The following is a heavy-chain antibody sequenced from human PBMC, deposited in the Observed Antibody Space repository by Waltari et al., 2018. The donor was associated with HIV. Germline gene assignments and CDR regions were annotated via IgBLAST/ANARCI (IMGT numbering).Heavy chain of an antibody. V-gene: IGHV3-23*01. CDR2: IYGSGGRA. D-gene: IGHD4-17*01. CDR1: GFTFLPYA. Sequence: VQLLESGGDFVQTGGYMRRSFAGHGFTFLPYAMAWVRQAPGKGPEWVSGIYGSGGRAYYSDSVRGRFTISRDDSKNTLYLQMNSLRTEDAAVYYCAKGRLTTTSFDYWGQGTLVTVSS. CDR3: AKGRLTTTSFDY. J-gene: IGHJ4*02.